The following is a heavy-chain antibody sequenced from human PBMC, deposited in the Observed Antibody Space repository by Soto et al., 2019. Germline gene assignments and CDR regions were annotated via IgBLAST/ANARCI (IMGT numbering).Heavy chain of an antibody. D-gene: IGHD4-17*01. V-gene: IGHV1-46*01. Sequence: QVQLVQSGAEVKKPGASVEVSCKASGYTFTTYYIHWVRHAPGQGLEWMGVINTGGVSTKYAQKFQDRVTMTSDTSTSTVYMDLSSLTSEDTAVYFCASGGNGDNVGYWYFDLWGRGTLVTVSP. CDR2: INTGGVST. CDR3: ASGGNGDNVGYWYFDL. CDR1: GYTFTTYY. J-gene: IGHJ2*01.